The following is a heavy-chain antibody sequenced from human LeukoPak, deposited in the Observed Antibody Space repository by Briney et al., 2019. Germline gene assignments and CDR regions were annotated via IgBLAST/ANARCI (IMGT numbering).Heavy chain of an antibody. Sequence: GGSLRLSCAASGFTFSSYSMNWVRQAPGKGLEWVSSISSSSYIYYADSVKGRFTISRDNAKNSLYLQMNSLRAEDTAVYYCARDRAARGRFDYWGQGTLVTVSS. CDR1: GFTFSSYS. CDR2: ISSSSYI. V-gene: IGHV3-21*01. J-gene: IGHJ4*02. CDR3: ARDRAARGRFDY. D-gene: IGHD6-13*01.